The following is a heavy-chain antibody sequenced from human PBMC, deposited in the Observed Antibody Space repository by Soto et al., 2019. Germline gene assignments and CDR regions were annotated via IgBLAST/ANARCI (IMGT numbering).Heavy chain of an antibody. CDR2: IGPSSSYT. CDR1: GFTFSDYY. V-gene: IGHV3-11*06. Sequence: QVQLVVSGGGLVKPGGSLRLSCAASGFTFSDYYMSWIRQAPGKGLEWVSSIGPSSSYTNYADSVKGRFTISRDNTKNSLYLQMNSLRAEDAAVYYCARVVRLMLYSDYWGQGTLVTVSS. D-gene: IGHD2-8*01. CDR3: ARVVRLMLYSDY. J-gene: IGHJ4*02.